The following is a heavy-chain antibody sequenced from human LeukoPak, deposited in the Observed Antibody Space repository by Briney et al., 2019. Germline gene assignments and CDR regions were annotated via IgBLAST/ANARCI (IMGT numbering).Heavy chain of an antibody. J-gene: IGHJ4*02. CDR1: GGSISSYY. Sequence: SETLSLTCTVSGGSISSYYWSWIRQPPGKGLEWIGYIYYSGSTNYNPSLKSRVTISVDTSKNQFSLKLSSVTAAATAVYYCARTRYYDILTGHQPFDYWGQGTLVTVSS. CDR2: IYYSGST. D-gene: IGHD3-9*01. CDR3: ARTRYYDILTGHQPFDY. V-gene: IGHV4-59*01.